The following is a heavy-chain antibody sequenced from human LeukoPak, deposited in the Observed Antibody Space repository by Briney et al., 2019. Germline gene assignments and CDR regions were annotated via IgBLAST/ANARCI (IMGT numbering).Heavy chain of an antibody. Sequence: GGSLRLSCAASGFTFSSYAMSWVRQAPGKGLEWVAVIWYDGSNKYYADSVKGRFTISRDNSKNTLYLQMNSLRAEDTAVYYCAKDLRKMAMGHWGQGTLVTVSS. V-gene: IGHV3-33*06. CDR3: AKDLRKMAMGH. D-gene: IGHD5-24*01. CDR2: IWYDGSNK. J-gene: IGHJ4*02. CDR1: GFTFSSYA.